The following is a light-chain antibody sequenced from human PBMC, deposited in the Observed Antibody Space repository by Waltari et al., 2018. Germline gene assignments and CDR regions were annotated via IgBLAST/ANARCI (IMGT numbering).Light chain of an antibody. CDR3: SSYIDSSTLWV. CDR1: SSDVGGYNY. CDR2: GVS. V-gene: IGLV2-14*01. J-gene: IGLJ3*02. Sequence: QSALTQPASVSGSPGQSITISCTGTSSDVGGYNYVSWYQQHPGKAPKFMIFGVSNRPSGSSNRFSGSKSGNTASLTISRLQAEDEADYYCSSYIDSSTLWVFGGGTKLTVL.